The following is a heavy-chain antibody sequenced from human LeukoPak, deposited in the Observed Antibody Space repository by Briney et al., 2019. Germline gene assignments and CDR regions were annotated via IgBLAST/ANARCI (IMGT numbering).Heavy chain of an antibody. D-gene: IGHD2-15*01. V-gene: IGHV4-4*02. J-gene: IGHJ4*02. CDR3: ARGGTGTLGYCSGGSCLPDY. CDR2: IYHSGST. CDR1: GGSISSSNW. Sequence: SGTLSLTCAVSGGSISSSNWWSWVRQPPGKGLEWIGEIYHSGSTNYNPSLKSRVTMSVDTSKNQFSLKLSSVTAADTAVYYCARGGTGTLGYCSGGSCLPDYWGQGTLVTVSS.